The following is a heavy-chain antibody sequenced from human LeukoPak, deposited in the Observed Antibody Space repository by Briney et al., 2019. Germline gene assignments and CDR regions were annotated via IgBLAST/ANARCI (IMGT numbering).Heavy chain of an antibody. D-gene: IGHD4-23*01. CDR2: ISSSGSTI. CDR3: ARGAYGGNSYYYYYYMDV. V-gene: IGHV3-11*01. J-gene: IGHJ6*03. CDR1: GFTFSDYY. Sequence: KTGGSLRLSCAASGFTFSDYYMSWIRQAPGKGLEWVSYISSSGSTIYYADSVKGRFTISRDNAKNSLYLQMNSLRSEDTAVYYCARGAYGGNSYYYYYYMDVWGKGTTVTVSS.